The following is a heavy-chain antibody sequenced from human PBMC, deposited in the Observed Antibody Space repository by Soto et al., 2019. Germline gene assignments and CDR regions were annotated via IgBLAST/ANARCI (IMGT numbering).Heavy chain of an antibody. CDR1: GYNFAGYW. V-gene: IGHV5-51*01. CDR2: IYPGDSDT. Sequence: LGESLKISCKGSGYNFAGYWIAWVRQMPGKGLEWMGIIYPGDSDTRYSPSFQGQVTISADKSISTAYLQWSSLKASDTAMYYCARQRSYPHYYYYYGMDVWGQGTTVTVSS. D-gene: IGHD1-26*01. J-gene: IGHJ6*02. CDR3: ARQRSYPHYYYYYGMDV.